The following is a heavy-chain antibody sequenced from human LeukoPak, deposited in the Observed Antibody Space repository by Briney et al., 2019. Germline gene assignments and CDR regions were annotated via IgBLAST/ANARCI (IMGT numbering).Heavy chain of an antibody. J-gene: IGHJ4*02. D-gene: IGHD3-22*01. CDR3: AKDFSGYYDY. CDR1: GFTFSGYG. Sequence: PGRSLRLSCAASGFTFSGYGMHWVRQAPGMGLEWVAAVSYDGTHKYYADSVKGRFTISRDNSKNTLYLQMNSLRAEDTAVYYCAKDFSGYYDYWGQGTLVTVSS. V-gene: IGHV3-30*18. CDR2: VSYDGTHK.